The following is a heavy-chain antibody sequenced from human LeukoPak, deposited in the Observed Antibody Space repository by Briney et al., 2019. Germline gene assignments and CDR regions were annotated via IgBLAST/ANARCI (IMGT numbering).Heavy chain of an antibody. D-gene: IGHD3-3*01. CDR3: ARGGYYDFWSGYYPLYYFDY. V-gene: IGHV1-2*02. CDR2: INPNSGGT. J-gene: IGHJ4*02. CDR1: GYTFTGYY. Sequence: ASVKVSCKASGYTFTGYYTHWVRQAPGQGLEWMGWINPNSGGTNYAQKFQGRVTMTRDTSISTAYMELSRLRSDDTAVYYCARGGYYDFWSGYYPLYYFDYWGQGTLVTVSS.